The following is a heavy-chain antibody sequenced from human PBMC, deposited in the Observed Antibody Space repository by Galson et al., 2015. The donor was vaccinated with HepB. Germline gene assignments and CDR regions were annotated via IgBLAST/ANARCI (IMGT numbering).Heavy chain of an antibody. J-gene: IGHJ5*02. CDR1: GGSISSGGYY. D-gene: IGHD3-22*01. V-gene: IGHV4-31*03. CDR3: ARVGYDSSGYYVPQAVPPNWFDP. Sequence: LSLTCTVSGGSISSGGYYWSWIRQHPGKGLEWIGYIYYSGSTYYNPSLKSRVTISVDTSKNQFSLKLSSVTAADTAVYYCARVGYDSSGYYVPQAVPPNWFDPWGQGTLVTVSS. CDR2: IYYSGST.